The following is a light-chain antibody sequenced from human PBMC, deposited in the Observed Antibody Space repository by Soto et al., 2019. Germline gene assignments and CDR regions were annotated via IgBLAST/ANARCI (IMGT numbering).Light chain of an antibody. CDR1: SSDVGGYNY. Sequence: QSVLTQPASVSGSPGQSITISCTGTSSDVGGYNYVSRYQQHPGKAPKLMIYEVSNRPSGVSNRFSGSKSGNTASLTISGLQAEDEADYYCSSYTSSSTHVVFGGGTQLTVL. J-gene: IGLJ2*01. V-gene: IGLV2-14*01. CDR3: SSYTSSSTHVV. CDR2: EVS.